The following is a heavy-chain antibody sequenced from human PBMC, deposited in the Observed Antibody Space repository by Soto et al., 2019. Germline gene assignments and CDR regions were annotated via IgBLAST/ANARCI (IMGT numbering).Heavy chain of an antibody. J-gene: IGHJ5*02. Sequence: QVQLQQWGAGLLKPSETLSLTCAVYGGSFSGYYWSWIRQPPGKGLEWIGEINHSGSTNYNTSLKSRVTISVDTSKNQFSLKLSSVTAADTAVYYCARKRVVVPAALFDPWGQGTLVTVSS. V-gene: IGHV4-34*01. CDR1: GGSFSGYY. CDR2: INHSGST. CDR3: ARKRVVVPAALFDP. D-gene: IGHD2-2*01.